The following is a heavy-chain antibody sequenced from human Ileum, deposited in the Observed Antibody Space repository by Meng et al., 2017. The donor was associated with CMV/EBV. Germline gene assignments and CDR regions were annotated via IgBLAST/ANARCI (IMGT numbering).Heavy chain of an antibody. V-gene: IGHV1-2*02. D-gene: IGHD2-2*01. CDR3: ARGWGQLPRRNIDY. Sequence: VSCKASGYTFTGYYMHWVRQAPGQGLEWMGWINPNSGGTNYAQKFQGRVTMTRDTSISTAYMELSRLRSDDTAVYYCARGWGQLPRRNIDYWGQGTLVTVSS. J-gene: IGHJ4*02. CDR1: GYTFTGYY. CDR2: INPNSGGT.